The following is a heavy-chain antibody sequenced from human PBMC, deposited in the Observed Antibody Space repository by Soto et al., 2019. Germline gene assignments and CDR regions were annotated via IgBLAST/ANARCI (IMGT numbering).Heavy chain of an antibody. CDR1: GFTFSSYS. Sequence: EVQLVESGGGLVKPGGSLRLSCAASGFTFSSYSMKWVRQAPGKGLEWVSSISSSSSYIYYADSVKGRFTISRDNAKNSLYLQMNSLRAEDTAVYYCARKMAAAIDAFDILGQGTMVTVSS. CDR2: ISSSSSYI. D-gene: IGHD6-25*01. V-gene: IGHV3-21*01. CDR3: ARKMAAAIDAFDI. J-gene: IGHJ3*02.